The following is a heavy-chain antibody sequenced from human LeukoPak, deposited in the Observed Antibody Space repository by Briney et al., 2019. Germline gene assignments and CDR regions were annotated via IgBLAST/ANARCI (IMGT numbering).Heavy chain of an antibody. CDR1: GFTFDDYA. V-gene: IGHV3-9*01. Sequence: GGSLRLSCAASGFTFDDYAMHWVRQAPGKGLEWVSGISWNSGSIGYADSVKGRFTISRDNAKNSLYLQMNGLRAEDTALYYCAKGSYRYCSGAILDYWGQGTLVTVSS. CDR2: ISWNSGSI. J-gene: IGHJ4*02. CDR3: AKGSYRYCSGAILDY. D-gene: IGHD6-19*01.